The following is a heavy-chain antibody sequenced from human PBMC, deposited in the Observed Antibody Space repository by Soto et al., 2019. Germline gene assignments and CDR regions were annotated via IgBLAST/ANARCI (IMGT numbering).Heavy chain of an antibody. D-gene: IGHD5-12*01. CDR1: GFTFTSYS. CDR3: AKDLRAGSGYDFVY. V-gene: IGHV3-23*01. J-gene: IGHJ4*02. Sequence: EVQLLQSGGGLVQPGGSLRLSCAASGFTFTSYSMTWVRQTPGKGLEWVAAVNPGGYSTYYADSVEGRFTISRDNSNKTLYQQMNSLRAEDPAVYYCAKDLRAGSGYDFVYRDQGTLVTVSS. CDR2: VNPGGYST.